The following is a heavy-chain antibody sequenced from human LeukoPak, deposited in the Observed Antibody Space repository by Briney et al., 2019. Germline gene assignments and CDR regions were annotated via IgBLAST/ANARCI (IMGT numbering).Heavy chain of an antibody. V-gene: IGHV3-23*01. CDR2: ISGGGGTT. Sequence: PGGSLRLSCAASGFSFSDYAMSWVRQAPGKGLEWVSAISGGGGTTYYADSVKGRFTISRDNSENTLYLQMNSLRAEDTGVYYCARWNLGSDYWGQGTLVTVSS. J-gene: IGHJ4*02. D-gene: IGHD1-1*01. CDR3: ARWNLGSDY. CDR1: GFSFSDYA.